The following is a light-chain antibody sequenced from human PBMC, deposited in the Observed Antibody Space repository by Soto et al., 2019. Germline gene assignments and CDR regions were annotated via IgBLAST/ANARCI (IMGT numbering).Light chain of an antibody. Sequence: QSVLTQPASVSGSPGQSITISCTGTSSDVGNYNLVSWYQQHPGKAPKLIIYEVSKRPSGVSNRFSGSKSGNTASLTISGLQAEDEADYYCCSYAVSVTYVFGTGTKLTVL. CDR3: CSYAVSVTYV. V-gene: IGLV2-23*02. CDR1: SSDVGNYNL. J-gene: IGLJ1*01. CDR2: EVS.